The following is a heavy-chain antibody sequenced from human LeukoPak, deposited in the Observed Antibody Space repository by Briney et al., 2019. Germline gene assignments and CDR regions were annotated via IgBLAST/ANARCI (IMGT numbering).Heavy chain of an antibody. Sequence: PGGSLTLSCAASGFTVSSFAVNWVPPAPGKGLEYVSAFSSDGRITYYANSVKGRLTMYIYNSKHTLDLQMRSIGAEAMAVYYCARLGIAAGHGPPHFDYWGQGTLVTVSS. V-gene: IGHV3-64*01. CDR1: GFTVSSFA. CDR2: FSSDGRIT. J-gene: IGHJ4*02. D-gene: IGHD6-6*01. CDR3: ARLGIAAGHGPPHFDY.